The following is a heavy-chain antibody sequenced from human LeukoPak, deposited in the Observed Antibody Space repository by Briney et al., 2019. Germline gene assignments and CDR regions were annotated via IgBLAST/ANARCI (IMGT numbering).Heavy chain of an antibody. Sequence: ETLSLTCAVYGGSFSGYYWSWVRQAPGKGLEWVSGISGSGGSTYYADSLKGRFPISRDNSKDTLYVQMNSLRAEDTAVYYCARSYGTYNWFDSWGQGTLVTVSS. CDR2: ISGSGGST. V-gene: IGHV3-23*01. D-gene: IGHD1-14*01. J-gene: IGHJ5*01. CDR3: ARSYGTYNWFDS. CDR1: GGSFSGYY.